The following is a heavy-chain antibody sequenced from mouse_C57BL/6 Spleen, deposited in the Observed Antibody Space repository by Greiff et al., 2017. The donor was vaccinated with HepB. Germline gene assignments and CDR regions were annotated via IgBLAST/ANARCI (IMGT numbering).Heavy chain of an antibody. CDR1: GFTFSDYY. CDR2: ISNGGGST. V-gene: IGHV5-12*01. D-gene: IGHD1-1*01. CDR3: ARPHYYGSSPYAMDY. Sequence: EVHLVESGGGLVQPGGSLKLSCAASGFTFSDYYMYWVRQTPEKRLEWVAYISNGGGSTYYPDTVKGRFTISRDNAKNTLYLQMSRLKSEDTAMYYCARPHYYGSSPYAMDYWGQGTSVTVSS. J-gene: IGHJ4*01.